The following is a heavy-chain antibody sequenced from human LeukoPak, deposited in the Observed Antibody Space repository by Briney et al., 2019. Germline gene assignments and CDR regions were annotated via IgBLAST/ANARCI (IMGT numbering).Heavy chain of an antibody. CDR2: IRYDGSNK. Sequence: PGGSLRLSCAASGFTFGSYGMHWVRQAPGKGLEWVTFIRYDGSNKYYADSVKGRFTISRDNSKNTLYLQMNSLRAEDSAVYYCARDRLHYGEYEKTFDYWGQGTLVTVSS. V-gene: IGHV3-30*02. CDR3: ARDRLHYGEYEKTFDY. J-gene: IGHJ4*02. CDR1: GFTFGSYG. D-gene: IGHD4-17*01.